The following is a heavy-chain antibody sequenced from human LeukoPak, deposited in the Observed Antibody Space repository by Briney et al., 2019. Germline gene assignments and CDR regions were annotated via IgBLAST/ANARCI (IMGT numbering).Heavy chain of an antibody. CDR1: GGSMSSGRHY. J-gene: IGHJ6*03. Sequence: SETLSLTCTVSGGSMSSGRHYWSWIRQPAGKGLEWIGRIYTSGSTNYNPSLKSRVTISGDTSKNQFSLRLSSVTAADTAVYYCARGGGGIIERHYYMDVWGRGTTVTISS. CDR3: ARGGGGIIERHYYMDV. V-gene: IGHV4-61*02. D-gene: IGHD2/OR15-2a*01. CDR2: IYTSGST.